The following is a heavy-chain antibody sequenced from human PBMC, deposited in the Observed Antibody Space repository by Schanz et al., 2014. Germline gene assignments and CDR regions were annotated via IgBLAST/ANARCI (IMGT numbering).Heavy chain of an antibody. J-gene: IGHJ4*02. D-gene: IGHD4-17*01. CDR1: GFTFSSYG. CDR2: IWNNGVTK. Sequence: QVQMVESGGGVVQPGRSLRLSCVASGFTFSSYGMHWFRQPAGKGLEWVAVIWNNGVTKYYADSVRGRFTISRDRFQNTLYLRMSSLRAEDTAVYYCARPRFDYGEVDYWGQGTLVTVSS. V-gene: IGHV3-33*01. CDR3: ARPRFDYGEVDY.